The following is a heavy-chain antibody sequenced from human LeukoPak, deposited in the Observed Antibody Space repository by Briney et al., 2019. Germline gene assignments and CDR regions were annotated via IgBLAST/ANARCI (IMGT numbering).Heavy chain of an antibody. CDR1: GFTFGDYA. J-gene: IGHJ4*02. Sequence: GGPLRLSCTASGFTFGDYAMSWVRQAPGKGLEWVGFIRSKAYGGTTEYAASVKGRFTISRDDSKSIAYLQMNSLKTEDTAVYYCTRVGYSGYVGYFDYWGQGTLVTVSS. CDR3: TRVGYSGYVGYFDY. CDR2: IRSKAYGGTT. V-gene: IGHV3-49*04. D-gene: IGHD5-12*01.